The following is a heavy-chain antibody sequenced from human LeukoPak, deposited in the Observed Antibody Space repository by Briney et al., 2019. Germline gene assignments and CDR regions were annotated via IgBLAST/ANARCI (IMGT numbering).Heavy chain of an antibody. V-gene: IGHV4-39*07. CDR3: AREIPSSSSIDYYYYMDV. CDR1: GGSISSSSYY. Sequence: SETLSLTCTVSGGSISSSSYYWGRIRQPPGKGLEWIGSIYYSGSTYYNPSLKSRVTISVDTSKNQFSLKLSSVTAADTAVYYCAREIPSSSSIDYYYYMDVWGKGTTVTVSS. D-gene: IGHD6-6*01. J-gene: IGHJ6*03. CDR2: IYYSGST.